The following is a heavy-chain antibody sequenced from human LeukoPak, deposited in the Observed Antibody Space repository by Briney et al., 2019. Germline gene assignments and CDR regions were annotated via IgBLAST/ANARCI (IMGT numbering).Heavy chain of an antibody. D-gene: IGHD3-22*01. J-gene: IGHJ4*02. CDR3: ARGYYYDSSGYYYVVGPYYFDY. CDR1: GGSFSGYY. Sequence: KPSETLSLACAVYGGSFSGYYWSWIRQPPGKGLEWIGEINHSGSTNYNPSLKSRVTISVDTSKNQFSLKLSSVTAADTAVYYCARGYYYDSSGYYYVVGPYYFDYWGQGTLVTVSS. CDR2: INHSGST. V-gene: IGHV4-34*01.